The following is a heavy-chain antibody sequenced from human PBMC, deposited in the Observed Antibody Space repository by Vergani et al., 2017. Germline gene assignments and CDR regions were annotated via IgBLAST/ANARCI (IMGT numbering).Heavy chain of an antibody. Sequence: EVQLLESGGGLVQPGGSLRLSCAASGFPFSSYAMSWVRQAPGKGLEWVSAISGSGGSTYYADSVKGRFTSSRDNSKNTLYLQMNSLGAEDTAVYYCAKPVDWFHKAYDYWGQGTLVTVSS. CDR2: ISGSGGST. CDR1: GFPFSSYA. J-gene: IGHJ4*02. V-gene: IGHV3-23*01. CDR3: AKPVDWFHKAYDY. D-gene: IGHD3-9*01.